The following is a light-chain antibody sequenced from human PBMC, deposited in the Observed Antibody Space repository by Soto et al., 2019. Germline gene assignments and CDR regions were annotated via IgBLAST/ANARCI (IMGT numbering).Light chain of an antibody. V-gene: IGKV3-20*01. Sequence: EIVLTQSPGTLSLSPGERATLSCRASQSVSSSYLAWCQQRPGQAPRLLIYGASTRAAGIPDRFSGSGSGTDLTLTITRLEPEDSAVYFCQQYTGPPTTFGQGTRLEIK. J-gene: IGKJ5*01. CDR3: QQYTGPPTT. CDR2: GAS. CDR1: QSVSSSY.